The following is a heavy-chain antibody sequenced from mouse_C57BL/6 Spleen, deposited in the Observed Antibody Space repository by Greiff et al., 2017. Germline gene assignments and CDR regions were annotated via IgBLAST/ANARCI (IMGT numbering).Heavy chain of an antibody. Sequence: VQLQQPGAELVKPGASVKMSCKASGYTFTSYWITWVKQRPGQGLEWIGDIYPGSGSTNYNEKFKSKATLTVDKSSSTAYMQLSSLTSEDSAVYYCAIDGYYGVYYAMDYWGQGTSVTVAS. CDR1: GYTFTSYW. D-gene: IGHD2-3*01. CDR2: IYPGSGST. CDR3: AIDGYYGVYYAMDY. J-gene: IGHJ4*01. V-gene: IGHV1-55*01.